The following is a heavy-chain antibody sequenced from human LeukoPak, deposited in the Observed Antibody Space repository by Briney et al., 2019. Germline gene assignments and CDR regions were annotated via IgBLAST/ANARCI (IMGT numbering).Heavy chain of an antibody. D-gene: IGHD2-21*01. J-gene: IGHJ4*02. CDR1: GFTFSNSA. CDR2: INNIASHI. CDR3: ARGLCGGDCYDY. Sequence: GGSLRLSCAASGFTFSNSATNWVRQAPGKGLEWVSSINNIASHIYYADSVKGRFTISRDNAKNSLYLQMNSLRAEDTAVYYCARGLCGGDCYDYWGQGTLVTVSS. V-gene: IGHV3-21*01.